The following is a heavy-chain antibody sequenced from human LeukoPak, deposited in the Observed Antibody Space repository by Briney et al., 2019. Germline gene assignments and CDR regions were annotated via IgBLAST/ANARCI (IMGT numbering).Heavy chain of an antibody. CDR2: ISAYNGNT. J-gene: IGHJ4*02. Sequence: VASVKVSCKASGYTFTSYGISWVRQAPGQGLEWMGWISAYNGNTNYAQKLQGRVTMTTDASTSTAYMELRSLRSDDTAVYYCARVEHSSGWYVEYYFDYWGQGTLVTVSS. CDR1: GYTFTSYG. CDR3: ARVEHSSGWYVEYYFDY. V-gene: IGHV1-18*01. D-gene: IGHD6-19*01.